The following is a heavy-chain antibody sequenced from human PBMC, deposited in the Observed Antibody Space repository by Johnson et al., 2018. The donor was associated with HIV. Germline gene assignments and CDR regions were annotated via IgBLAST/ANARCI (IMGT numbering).Heavy chain of an antibody. J-gene: IGHJ3*02. V-gene: IGHV3-33*06. CDR3: AKDDDGDLWVSAFDI. Sequence: QVQLVESGGGVVQPGRSLRLSCVASGFTITTYGMHWVRQAPGKGLEWVAVIWYDGNNKYYADSVKGRFTISRDNSMNTLYMKMNNLRAEVTAMYYCAKDDDGDLWVSAFDIWCQGTMVTVSS. D-gene: IGHD4-17*01. CDR1: GFTITTYG. CDR2: IWYDGNNK.